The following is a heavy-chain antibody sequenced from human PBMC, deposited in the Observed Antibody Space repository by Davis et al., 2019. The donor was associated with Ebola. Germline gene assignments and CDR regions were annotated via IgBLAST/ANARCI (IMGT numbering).Heavy chain of an antibody. CDR1: GFTFSGHS. CDR3: ARAKYYGMDV. V-gene: IGHV3-21*06. J-gene: IGHJ6*04. Sequence: GESLKISCAASGFTFSGHSMNWVRQAPGKGLEWVSVISLNGGSKYYADSVKGRFTIYRDNTKNTMYLQMNTLRAEDTAVYYCARAKYYGMDVWGKGTTVTVSS. CDR2: ISLNGGSK. D-gene: IGHD6-6*01.